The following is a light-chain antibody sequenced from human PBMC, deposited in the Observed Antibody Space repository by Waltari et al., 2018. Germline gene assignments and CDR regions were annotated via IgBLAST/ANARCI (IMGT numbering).Light chain of an antibody. CDR2: RVS. CDR3: MQALQTPLT. Sequence: DIVMTQTPLSLPVTPGEPASISCRSSQSLLHSNGNTYLYWYLQKPGQPPRLLIYRVSNRFSGVPDRFSGSGSGTDFILKISRVEAEDVGVYYCMQALQTPLTFGGGTKVEIK. CDR1: QSLLHSNGNTY. J-gene: IGKJ4*01. V-gene: IGKV2-29*02.